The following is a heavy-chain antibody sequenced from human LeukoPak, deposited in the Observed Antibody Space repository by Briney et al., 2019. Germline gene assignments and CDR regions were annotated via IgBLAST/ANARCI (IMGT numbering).Heavy chain of an antibody. Sequence: ASVKVSCKASGYTFTGYYMHWVRQAPGQGLEWMGWINPNSGGTNYAQKFQGRVTMTRDTSISTAYMELSRLRSDDTAVYYCARDSTMVRGVEGFAVYWGQGTLATVSS. CDR1: GYTFTGYY. CDR2: INPNSGGT. D-gene: IGHD3-10*01. J-gene: IGHJ4*02. V-gene: IGHV1-2*02. CDR3: ARDSTMVRGVEGFAVY.